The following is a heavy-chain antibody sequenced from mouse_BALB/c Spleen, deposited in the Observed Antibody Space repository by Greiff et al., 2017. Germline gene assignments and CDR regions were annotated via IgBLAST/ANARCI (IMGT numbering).Heavy chain of an antibody. D-gene: IGHD1-1*01. CDR3: ARDIYYYGSSYFDY. V-gene: IGHV5-6-3*01. Sequence: EVNLVESGGGLVQPGGSLKLSCAASGFTFSSYGMSWVRQTPDKRLELVATINSNGGSTYYPDSVKGRFTISRDNAKNTLYLQMSSLKSEDTAMYYCARDIYYYGSSYFDYWGQGTTLTVSS. CDR1: GFTFSSYG. J-gene: IGHJ2*01. CDR2: INSNGGST.